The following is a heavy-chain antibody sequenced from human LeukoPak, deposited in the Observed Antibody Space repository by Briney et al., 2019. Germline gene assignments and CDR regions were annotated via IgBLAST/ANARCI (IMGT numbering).Heavy chain of an antibody. CDR2: ISISGDTT. Sequence: GGSLRLSCAASGFTFSNYAMSWVRRAPGKGLEWVSTISISGDTTYYAGSVKGRFIISRDNSRNTLHLQMFSLRAEDTAIYYCAKELYGSGSYLQLDWGQGTLVTVSS. CDR1: GFTFSNYA. CDR3: AKELYGSGSYLQLD. D-gene: IGHD3-10*01. V-gene: IGHV3-23*01. J-gene: IGHJ4*02.